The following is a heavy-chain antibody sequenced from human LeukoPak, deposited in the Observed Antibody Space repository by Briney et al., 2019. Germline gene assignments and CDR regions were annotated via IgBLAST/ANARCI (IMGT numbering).Heavy chain of an antibody. CDR1: GGSISSYY. V-gene: IGHV4-59*01. Sequence: KPSETLSLTCTVSGGSISSYYWSWIRQPPGKGLEWIGYIYYSGSTNYNPSLKSRVTISVDTSKNQFSLKLSSVTAADTAVYYCESQDTSSWYSWGWLYWGQGTPVTVSS. J-gene: IGHJ4*02. CDR3: ESQDTSSWYSWGWLY. D-gene: IGHD6-13*01. CDR2: IYYSGST.